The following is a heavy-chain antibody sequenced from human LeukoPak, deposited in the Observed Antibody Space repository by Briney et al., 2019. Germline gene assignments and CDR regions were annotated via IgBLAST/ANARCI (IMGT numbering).Heavy chain of an antibody. J-gene: IGHJ4*02. CDR3: AKRDEMRITMIVVVSFDY. D-gene: IGHD3-22*01. V-gene: IGHV3-23*01. CDR2: LSCSGGST. CDR1: VFTFSSYA. Sequence: GGPLRLSCAACVFTFSSYAMSWVRQAPGKGLEWVSALSCSGGSTSYADSEKGRFNSSRDNSKNTLYQQMNSLRAEDTAVYYCAKRDEMRITMIVVVSFDYWGQGTLVTVSS.